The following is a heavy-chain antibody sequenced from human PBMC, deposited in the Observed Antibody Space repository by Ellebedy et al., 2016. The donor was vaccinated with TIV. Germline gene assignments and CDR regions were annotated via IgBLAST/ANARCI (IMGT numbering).Heavy chain of an antibody. Sequence: PSETLSLTCTVSGGSVSSGGYFWSWIRQPPGGGLEWIGYIHHTGRTNYSPSLKSRVTISIDTSKNDLSLKVSSVTAADTAVYYCAREDYDILTGYSSGMDVWGQGTTVTVSS. CDR2: IHHTGRT. J-gene: IGHJ6*02. V-gene: IGHV4-61*03. D-gene: IGHD3-9*01. CDR3: AREDYDILTGYSSGMDV. CDR1: GGSVSSGGYF.